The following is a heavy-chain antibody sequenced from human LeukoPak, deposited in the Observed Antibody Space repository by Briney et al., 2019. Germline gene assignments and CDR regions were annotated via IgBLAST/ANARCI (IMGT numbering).Heavy chain of an antibody. D-gene: IGHD1-1*01. J-gene: IGHJ4*02. CDR1: GFTFSRYD. CDR3: ARKLTGTTYFDY. V-gene: IGHV3-48*03. CDR2: IHSGGNTI. Sequence: TGGSLRLSCVASGFTFSRYDMNWVRLAPGKGLEWVSYIHSGGNTIYYADSVKGRFTISRDFAKNSLCLQMNSLRAEDTAVYYCARKLTGTTYFDYWGQGTLVTVSS.